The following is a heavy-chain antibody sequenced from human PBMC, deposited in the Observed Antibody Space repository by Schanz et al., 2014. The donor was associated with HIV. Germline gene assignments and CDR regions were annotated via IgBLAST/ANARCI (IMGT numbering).Heavy chain of an antibody. CDR3: AREKTTLNWFDP. V-gene: IGHV1-18*01. CDR1: GYNFAAYG. D-gene: IGHD4-4*01. J-gene: IGHJ5*02. Sequence: QVQLVQSGAEVRKPGASVKVSCKTSGYNFAAYGISWVRQAAGQGFEWIGWINTDNGDTNYAQKFQGRVTMTTDTSTSTAYMELRSLRSDDTAVYYCAREKTTLNWFDPWGQGTLVTVSS. CDR2: INTDNGDT.